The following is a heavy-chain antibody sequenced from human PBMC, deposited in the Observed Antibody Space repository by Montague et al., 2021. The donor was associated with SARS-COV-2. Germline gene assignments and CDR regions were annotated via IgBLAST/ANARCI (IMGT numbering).Heavy chain of an antibody. CDR3: ARDRVRAAAGTRYYFDY. D-gene: IGHD6-13*01. CDR2: IWYDGSNK. V-gene: IGHV3-33*01. Sequence: SLRLSFAASEFTFSSYGMHWVRQAPGKGLEWVAVIWYDGSNKYYADSVKGRFTISRDNSKNTLYLQMNSLRAEDTAVYYCARDRVRAAAGTRYYFDYWGQGTLVTVSS. CDR1: EFTFSSYG. J-gene: IGHJ4*02.